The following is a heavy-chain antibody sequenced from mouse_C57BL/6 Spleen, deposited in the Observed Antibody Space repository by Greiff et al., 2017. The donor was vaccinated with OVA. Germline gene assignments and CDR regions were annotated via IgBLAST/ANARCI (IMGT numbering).Heavy chain of an antibody. V-gene: IGHV3-6*01. CDR3: AREDYGSSPVAY. CDR2: ISYDGSN. Sequence: EVKLVESGPGLVKPSQSLSLTCSVTGYSITSGYYWNWIRQFPGNKLEWMGYISYDGSNNYNPSLKNRISITRDTSKNQFFLKLNSVTTEDTATYYCAREDYGSSPVAYWGQGTLVTVSA. J-gene: IGHJ3*01. CDR1: GYSITSGYY. D-gene: IGHD1-1*01.